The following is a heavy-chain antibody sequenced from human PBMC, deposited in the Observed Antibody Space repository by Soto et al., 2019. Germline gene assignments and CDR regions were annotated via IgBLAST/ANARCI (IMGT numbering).Heavy chain of an antibody. Sequence: EVQLVESGGGLVQPGGSLRLSCVDTGFNFGNYWMTWVRQAPGKGLEWVANIKKDESKKSYLDSVRGRFTVSRDNAKNSLYLQMNSLTAEDTALYYCARDVSPGTSGLYFDAFDIWGQGTMVTVSS. CDR3: ARDVSPGTSGLYFDAFDI. J-gene: IGHJ3*02. CDR1: GFNFGNYW. CDR2: IKKDESKK. D-gene: IGHD2-2*01. V-gene: IGHV3-7*05.